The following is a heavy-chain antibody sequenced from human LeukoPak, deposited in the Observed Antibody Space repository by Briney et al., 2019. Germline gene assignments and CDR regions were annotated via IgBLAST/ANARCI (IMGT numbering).Heavy chain of an antibody. CDR2: ISAHNGNT. CDR3: ARVSQYSGSYSSEY. D-gene: IGHD1-26*01. V-gene: IGHV1-18*01. CDR1: GYTFTSYG. Sequence: SVKVSCKASGYTFTSYGISWVRQAPGQGLEWMGWISAHNGNTNYAQKLQGRVTMTTDTSTSTAYMELRSLRSDDTAVYYCARVSQYSGSYSSEYWGQGTLVTVSS. J-gene: IGHJ4*02.